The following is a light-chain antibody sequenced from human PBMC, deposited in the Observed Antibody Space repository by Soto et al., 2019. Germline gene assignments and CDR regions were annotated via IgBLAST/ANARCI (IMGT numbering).Light chain of an antibody. V-gene: IGKV1-5*01. CDR3: LQHNSYPIT. Sequence: DIQMTQSPSPLPASAGSRSTITGRASQSISNWLAWYQQKPGTAPELLIYHASNLQSGVPSRFSGSGSGTEFTLTISSLQPEDFATYFCLQHNSYPITFGQGTRLEIK. J-gene: IGKJ5*01. CDR2: HAS. CDR1: QSISNW.